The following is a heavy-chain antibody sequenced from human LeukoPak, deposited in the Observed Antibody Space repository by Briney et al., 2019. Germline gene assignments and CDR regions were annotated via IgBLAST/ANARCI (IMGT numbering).Heavy chain of an antibody. J-gene: IGHJ4*02. Sequence: GESLKISCKSSGYSFTSYWIGWVRQLPGKGLEWMGIIYPGDSDTRYSPSFQGQVTISADKSVSTAHLQWSSLKASDTAMYYCARRDGYSYFDYWGQGTLVTVSS. CDR3: ARRDGYSYFDY. CDR1: GYSFTSYW. V-gene: IGHV5-51*01. D-gene: IGHD5-24*01. CDR2: IYPGDSDT.